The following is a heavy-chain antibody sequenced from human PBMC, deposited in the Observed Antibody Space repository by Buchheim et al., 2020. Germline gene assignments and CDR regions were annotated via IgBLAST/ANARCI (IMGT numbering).Heavy chain of an antibody. CDR2: IYYSGST. D-gene: IGHD2-15*01. CDR3: ARGYCSGGSCYHGVSWFDP. V-gene: IGHV4-59*01. J-gene: IGHJ5*02. Sequence: QVQLQESGPGLVKPSETLSLTCTVSGGSISSYYWSWIRQPPGKGLEWIGYIYYSGSTNYNPSLKSRVTISVDTSKNQFSLQLSSVTAADTAVYYCARGYCSGGSCYHGVSWFDPWGQGTL. CDR1: GGSISSYY.